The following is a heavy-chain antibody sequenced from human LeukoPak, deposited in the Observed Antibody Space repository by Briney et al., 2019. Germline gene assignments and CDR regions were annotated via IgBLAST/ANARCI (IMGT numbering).Heavy chain of an antibody. CDR1: GGSISSGSYY. CDR2: IYTSGST. Sequence: SETLSLTCTVYGGSISSGSYYWSWIRQPAGKGLEWIGRIYTSGSTNYNPSLKSRVTISVDTSKNQFSLKLSSVTAADTAVYYCAREDIVVVPAANPFDYWGQGTLVTVSS. D-gene: IGHD2-2*01. CDR3: AREDIVVVPAANPFDY. J-gene: IGHJ4*02. V-gene: IGHV4-61*02.